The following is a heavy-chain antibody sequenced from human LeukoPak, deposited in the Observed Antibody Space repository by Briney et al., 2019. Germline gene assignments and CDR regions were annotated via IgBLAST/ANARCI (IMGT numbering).Heavy chain of an antibody. D-gene: IGHD4-17*01. CDR2: INHSGST. CDR1: GGSFSGYY. CDR3: ARCMTTVTMDV. V-gene: IGHV4-34*01. Sequence: SETLSLTCAVYGGSFSGYYWSWIRQPPGKGLEWIGEINHSGSTNYNPSLKSRVTISVDTSKNQFSLKLSSVTAADTAVYYCARCMTTVTMDVWGKGTTVTVSS. J-gene: IGHJ6*04.